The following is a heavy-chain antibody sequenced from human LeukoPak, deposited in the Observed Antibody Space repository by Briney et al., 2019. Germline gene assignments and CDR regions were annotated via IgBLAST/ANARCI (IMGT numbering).Heavy chain of an antibody. V-gene: IGHV3-23*01. CDR1: GFTFSSYA. CDR2: ISGSGGST. Sequence: GGSLRLSCAASGFTFSSYAMSWVRQAPGKGLEWVSAISGSGGSTYYADFVKGRFTISRDNSKNTLYLQMNSLRAEDTAVYYCAKVGYSSSSKYFQHWGQGTLVTVSS. D-gene: IGHD6-6*01. J-gene: IGHJ1*01. CDR3: AKVGYSSSSKYFQH.